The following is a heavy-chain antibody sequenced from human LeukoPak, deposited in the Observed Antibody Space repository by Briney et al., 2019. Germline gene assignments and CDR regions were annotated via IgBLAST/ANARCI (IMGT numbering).Heavy chain of an antibody. D-gene: IGHD3-10*01. CDR2: IKQDGSQK. Sequence: GGSLRLSCAASGFTFSNYWMCWVRQAPGKGLEWVANIKQDGSQKHYVDSVRGRFTISRDNAENSLYLQVNSLRAEDTAVYYCARGGGPFFNYWGQGTLVTVSS. V-gene: IGHV3-7*04. J-gene: IGHJ4*02. CDR3: ARGGGPFFNY. CDR1: GFTFSNYW.